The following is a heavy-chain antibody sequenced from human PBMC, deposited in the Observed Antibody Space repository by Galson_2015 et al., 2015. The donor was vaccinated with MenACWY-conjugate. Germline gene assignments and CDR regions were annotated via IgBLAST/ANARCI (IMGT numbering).Heavy chain of an antibody. J-gene: IGHJ4*02. V-gene: IGHV3-23*01. Sequence: SLRLSCAASGFTFNNYAMSWFRHSPGRGLEWVSAINGDDDQPFYAEAVKGRFTVARDSARNTVYLQMKSLRPEDTAIYYCAKRRAPSGAPYYVDSWGQGTRVTVSS. CDR2: INGDDDQP. CDR3: AKRRAPSGAPYYVDS. CDR1: GFTFNNYA.